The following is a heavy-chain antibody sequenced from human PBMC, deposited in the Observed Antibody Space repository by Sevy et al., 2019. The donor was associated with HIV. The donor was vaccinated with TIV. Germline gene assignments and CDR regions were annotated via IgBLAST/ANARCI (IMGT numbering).Heavy chain of an antibody. CDR3: AGYSGTYSWDY. J-gene: IGHJ4*02. D-gene: IGHD1-26*01. Sequence: GGSLRLSCAASGFTFRNYAMHWVRQAPGKGLEWVASIWNDGNNKYYTDSVKGRFTISRDNSKNTLYLQMNNLRVEVTAVYYCAGYSGTYSWDYWGQGALVTVSS. CDR1: GFTFRNYA. CDR2: IWNDGNNK. V-gene: IGHV3-33*01.